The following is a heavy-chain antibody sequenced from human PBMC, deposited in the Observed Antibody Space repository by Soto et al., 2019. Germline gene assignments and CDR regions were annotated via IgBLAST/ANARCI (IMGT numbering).Heavy chain of an antibody. V-gene: IGHV3-11*05. J-gene: IGHJ6*02. CDR2: ISSSSSYT. CDR3: ARAPAWFGELSHSYYYYGMDV. Sequence: QVQLVESGGGLVKPGGSLRLSCAASGFTFSDYYMSWIRQAPGKGLEWVSYISSSSSYTNYADSVKGRFTISRDNAKNSLYLQMNSLRAEDTAVYYCARAPAWFGELSHSYYYYGMDVWGQGTTVTVSS. D-gene: IGHD3-10*01. CDR1: GFTFSDYY.